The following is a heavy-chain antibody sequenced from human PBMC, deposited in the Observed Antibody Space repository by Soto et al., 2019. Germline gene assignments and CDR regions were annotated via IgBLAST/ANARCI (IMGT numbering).Heavy chain of an antibody. CDR3: AKGGYLRSYQPPDAFDI. CDR2: ISYDGSNK. V-gene: IGHV3-30*18. Sequence: GGSLRLSCAASGFTFSSYGMHWVRQAPGKGLEWVAVISYDGSNKYYADSVKGRFTISRDNSKNTLYLQMNSLRAEDTAVYYCAKGGYLRSYQPPDAFDIWGQGTMVTVSS. CDR1: GFTFSSYG. D-gene: IGHD2-15*01. J-gene: IGHJ3*02.